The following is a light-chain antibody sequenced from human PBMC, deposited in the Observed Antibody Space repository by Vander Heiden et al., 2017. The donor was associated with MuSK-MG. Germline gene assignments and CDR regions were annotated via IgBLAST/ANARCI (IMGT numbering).Light chain of an antibody. CDR1: QSISSY. V-gene: IGKV1-39*01. J-gene: IGKJ1*01. CDR3: QQSDSTPWT. Sequence: IQMTQSPSALSASVVDRVTITCRASQSISSYLNWDKQKPGKGHKPLIYDASSLQSGVLTRFSCSGSGTDFTLTISSLQPEDFATYYCQQSDSTPWTFGQGTKVEIK. CDR2: DAS.